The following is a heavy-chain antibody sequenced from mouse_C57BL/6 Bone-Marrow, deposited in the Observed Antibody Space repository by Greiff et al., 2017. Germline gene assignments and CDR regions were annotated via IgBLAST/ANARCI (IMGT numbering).Heavy chain of an antibody. D-gene: IGHD2-4*01. Sequence: EVKVVESGGGLVQPGGSLKLSCAASGFTFSDYGLAWVRQAPRKGPEWVAFISNLAYSIYYADTVTGRFTISRENAKNTLYLEMSSLRSEDTAMYYCARYEYDGDAMDYWGQGTSVTVSS. CDR2: ISNLAYSI. CDR3: ARYEYDGDAMDY. V-gene: IGHV5-15*01. J-gene: IGHJ4*01. CDR1: GFTFSDYG.